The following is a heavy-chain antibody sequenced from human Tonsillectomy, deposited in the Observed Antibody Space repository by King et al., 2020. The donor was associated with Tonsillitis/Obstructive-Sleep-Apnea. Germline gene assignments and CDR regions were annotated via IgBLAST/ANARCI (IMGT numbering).Heavy chain of an antibody. CDR1: GGSVRSDSYY. V-gene: IGHV4-61*01. CDR2: IYYSWST. CDR3: ARMDAYNWFDP. D-gene: IGHD1-14*01. Sequence: QLQESGPGLVKPSETLSLTCTVSGGSVRSDSYYWSWFRQPPGKGLEWIGYIYYSWSTSYHPSLKSRVTLSVDTSKNQFSLKLSSVTAADTAVYYCARMDAYNWFDPWGRGTLVTVSS. J-gene: IGHJ5*02.